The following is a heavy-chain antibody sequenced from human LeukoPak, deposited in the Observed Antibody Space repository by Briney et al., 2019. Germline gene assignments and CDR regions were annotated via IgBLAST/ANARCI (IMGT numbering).Heavy chain of an antibody. CDR1: GGSISSNNW. CDR3: VRVNINNWHSCDY. J-gene: IGHJ4*02. D-gene: IGHD1-1*01. CDR2: IYHSGSP. V-gene: IGHV4-4*02. Sequence: SETLSLTCAVSGGSISSNNWWGWVRQPPGKGLEWIGEIYHSGSPDYNPSLKSRVTISVDKSRNHFSLNLSSVTAADTAVYYCVRVNINNWHSCDYWGQGTLVTVSS.